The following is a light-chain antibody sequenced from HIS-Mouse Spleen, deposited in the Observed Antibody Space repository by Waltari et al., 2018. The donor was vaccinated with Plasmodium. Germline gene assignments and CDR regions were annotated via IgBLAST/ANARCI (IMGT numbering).Light chain of an antibody. CDR3: QVWDSSSDHPV. CDR2: EDS. V-gene: IGLV3-21*02. Sequence: SYVLTQPPSVSVAPGQTARITCGGNNIGSKSVPWYQQKPGQAPVLVVYEDSDRPAGIPERFPGSNSGNTATLTISRVEAGDEADYYCQVWDSSSDHPVFGGGTKLTVL. CDR1: NIGSKS. J-gene: IGLJ2*01.